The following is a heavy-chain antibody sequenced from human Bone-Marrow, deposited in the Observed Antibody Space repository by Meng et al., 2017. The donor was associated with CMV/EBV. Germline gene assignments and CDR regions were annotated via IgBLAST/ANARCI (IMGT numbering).Heavy chain of an antibody. V-gene: IGHV1-8*03. CDR1: GYTFTSYE. J-gene: IGHJ4*02. CDR3: ARARALYSSTFDY. CDR2: MNPNSGNT. Sequence: ASVHVSCQASGYTFTSYEINGVRQATGQGLEWMGWMNPNSGNTGYAQKFQGRVTITRNTSISTAYMELSSLRSDDTDVYYCARARALYSSTFDYWGQGTLVTVSS. D-gene: IGHD6-13*01.